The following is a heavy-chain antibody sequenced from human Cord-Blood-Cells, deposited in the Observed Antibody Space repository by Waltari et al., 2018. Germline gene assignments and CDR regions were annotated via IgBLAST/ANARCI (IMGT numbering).Heavy chain of an antibody. CDR1: GFTSSSYA. V-gene: IGHV3-30*04. J-gene: IGHJ4*02. Sequence: QVQLVESGGGVVQPGRSLRLSCAASGFTSSSYAMHWVRQAPGKGLEWVAVISYDGSNKYYADSVKGRFTISRDNSKNTLYLQMNSLRAEDTAVYYCARAATTFFDYWGQGTLVTVSS. D-gene: IGHD2-15*01. CDR2: ISYDGSNK. CDR3: ARAATTFFDY.